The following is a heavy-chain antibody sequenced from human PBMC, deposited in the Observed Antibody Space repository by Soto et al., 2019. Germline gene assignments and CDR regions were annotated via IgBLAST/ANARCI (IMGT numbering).Heavy chain of an antibody. V-gene: IGHV3-30-3*01. Sequence: QLVESGGGVVQPGGSLRLSCVASGFTFKNYTLNWVRQAPGKGLEWVTVVSYDGTIKYYTDSVKGRFTISRDDSKKTVFLQMNSLRSEDTAVYYCAREAFRQSWTFDLCGQGALVTVSS. D-gene: IGHD3-3*01. CDR2: VSYDGTIK. CDR3: AREAFRQSWTFDL. J-gene: IGHJ4*02. CDR1: GFTFKNYT.